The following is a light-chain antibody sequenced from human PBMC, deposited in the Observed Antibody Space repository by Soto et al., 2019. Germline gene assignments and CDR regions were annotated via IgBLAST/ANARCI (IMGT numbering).Light chain of an antibody. CDR1: QSINGR. CDR3: QQYKVYPYT. Sequence: DIPMTQSPSTLSASIGDRVTITCRASQSINGRLAWYQQKPGRPPNLLIYDVSVLASGAPSRFSGSGSGTDFTLTISSLRPDDFANFYCQQYKVYPYTFGQGSRLDIK. CDR2: DVS. J-gene: IGKJ2*01. V-gene: IGKV1-5*01.